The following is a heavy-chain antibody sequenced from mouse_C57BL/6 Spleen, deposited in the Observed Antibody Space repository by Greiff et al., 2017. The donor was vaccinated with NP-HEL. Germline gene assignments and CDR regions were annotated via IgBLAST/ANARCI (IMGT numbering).Heavy chain of an antibody. CDR1: GYAFSSYW. V-gene: IGHV1-80*01. CDR3: ARYTTVVATRAMDY. D-gene: IGHD1-1*01. J-gene: IGHJ4*01. CDR2: IYPGDGDT. Sequence: VQVVESGAELVKPGASVKISCKASGYAFSSYWMNWVKQRPGKGLEWIGQIYPGDGDTNYNGKFKGKATLTADKSSSTAYMQLSSLTSEDSAVYFCARYTTVVATRAMDYWGQGTSVTVSS.